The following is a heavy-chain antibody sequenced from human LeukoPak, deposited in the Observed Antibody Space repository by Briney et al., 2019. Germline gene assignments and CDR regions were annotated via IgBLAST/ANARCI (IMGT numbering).Heavy chain of an antibody. V-gene: IGHV3-21*01. J-gene: IGHJ6*03. D-gene: IGHD1-26*01. CDR3: ARDGVGATLHYYYYYYMDV. CDR1: GFTFSSYS. CDR2: ISSSSSYI. Sequence: NPGGSLRLSCAASGFTFSSYSMNWVRQAPGKGLEWVSSISSSSSYIYYADSVKGRFTISRDNAKNSLYLQMNSLRAEDTAVYYCARDGVGATLHYYYYYYMDVWGKGTTVTVSS.